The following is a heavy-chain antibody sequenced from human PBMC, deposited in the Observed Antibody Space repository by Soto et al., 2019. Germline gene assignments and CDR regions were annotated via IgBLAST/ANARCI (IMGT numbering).Heavy chain of an antibody. CDR1: GGSFSGYY. D-gene: IGHD3-10*01. V-gene: IGHV4-34*01. CDR3: ARDSITMVRGRAFDI. CDR2: INHSGST. J-gene: IGHJ3*02. Sequence: SETLSLTCAVYGGSFSGYYLSWIRQPPGKGLEWIGEINHSGSTNYNPSLKSRVTISVDTSKNQFSLKLSSVTAADTAVYYCARDSITMVRGRAFDIWGQGTMVTVSS.